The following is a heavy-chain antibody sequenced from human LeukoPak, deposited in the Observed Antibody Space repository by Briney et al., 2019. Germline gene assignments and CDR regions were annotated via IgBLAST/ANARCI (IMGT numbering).Heavy chain of an antibody. CDR3: ATLDYGGNSIDY. V-gene: IGHV4-39*01. D-gene: IGHD4-23*01. CDR2: IYYSGST. Sequence: PSETLSLTCAVSGGSISSSSYYWGWIRQPPGKGLEWIGSIYYSGSTYYNPSLKSRVTISVDTSKNQFSLKLSSVTAADTAVYYCATLDYGGNSIDYWGQGTLVTVSS. J-gene: IGHJ4*02. CDR1: GGSISSSSYY.